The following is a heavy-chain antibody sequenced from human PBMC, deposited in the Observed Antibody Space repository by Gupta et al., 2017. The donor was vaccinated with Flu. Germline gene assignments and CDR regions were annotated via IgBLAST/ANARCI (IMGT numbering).Heavy chain of an antibody. CDR1: GFTFSSYS. D-gene: IGHD3-22*01. J-gene: IGHJ5*02. CDR2: SSSSSRTI. V-gene: IGHV3-48*01. CDR3: ATYYDSSGYQT. Sequence: EVQLVESGGGWVQPGGSMRLSCAASGFTFSSYSRNWVRQVPGKGLDLVSYSSSSSRTIYYADSVNVRFTISRDNAKNSVYLQMNSLRVEDTAVYYCATYYDSSGYQTWGQGTLVTVSS.